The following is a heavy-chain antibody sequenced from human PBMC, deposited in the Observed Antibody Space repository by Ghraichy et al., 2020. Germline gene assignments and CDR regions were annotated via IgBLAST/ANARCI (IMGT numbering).Heavy chain of an antibody. CDR1: GGSISSYY. V-gene: IGHV4-59*01. J-gene: IGHJ6*02. CDR3: ATRISRYYYGMDV. CDR2: IYNSGST. D-gene: IGHD3-3*02. Sequence: SETLSLTCTVSGGSISSYYWSWIRQPPGKGLEWIGYIYNSGSTNYNPSLKSRVTISVDTSKNQFSLKLSSVTAADTAVYYCATRISRYYYGMDVWGQGTTVTVSS.